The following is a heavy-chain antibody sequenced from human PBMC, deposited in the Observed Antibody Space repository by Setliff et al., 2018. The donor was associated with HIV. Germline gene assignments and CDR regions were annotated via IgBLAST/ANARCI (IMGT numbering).Heavy chain of an antibody. CDR2: INHSGST. J-gene: IGHJ4*02. Sequence: SETLSLTCAVYGGSFSGYYWSWIRQPPGRGLEWIGEINHSGSTNYNPSLKSRVTISVDTSKNQFSLKLSSVTAADTAVFYCARLTTTYYYDSSAYYHPVWGQGTLVT. CDR3: ARLTTTYYYDSSAYYHPV. V-gene: IGHV4-34*01. D-gene: IGHD3-22*01. CDR1: GGSFSGYY.